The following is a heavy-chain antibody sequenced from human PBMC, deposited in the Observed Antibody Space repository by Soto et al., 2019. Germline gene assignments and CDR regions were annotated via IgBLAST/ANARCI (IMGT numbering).Heavy chain of an antibody. CDR2: ISYDGSNK. V-gene: IGHV3-30-3*01. CDR3: ARDPSFYYDSSGYYLDY. Sequence: QVQLVESGGGVVQPGRSLRLSCAASGFTFSSYAMHWVRQAPGKGLEWVAVISYDGSNKYYADSVKGRFTISRDNSKNTLYLQMNSLRAEETAVYYCARDPSFYYDSSGYYLDYWGQGTLVTVSS. J-gene: IGHJ4*02. CDR1: GFTFSSYA. D-gene: IGHD3-22*01.